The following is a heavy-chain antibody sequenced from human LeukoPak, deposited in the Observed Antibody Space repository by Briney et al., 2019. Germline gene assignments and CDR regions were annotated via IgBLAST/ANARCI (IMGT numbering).Heavy chain of an antibody. CDR3: ARRTSGAFAI. CDR1: GFTVSSSY. J-gene: IGHJ3*02. CDR2: ISSSGSDK. V-gene: IGHV3-48*03. Sequence: GGSLRLSCAASGFTVSSSYMNWVRQAPGKGLEWVSYISSSGSDKYYPDSVKGRFTISRDNAKNSLYLQMNSLRAEDTAVYYCARRTSGAFAIWGQGTKVTVSS.